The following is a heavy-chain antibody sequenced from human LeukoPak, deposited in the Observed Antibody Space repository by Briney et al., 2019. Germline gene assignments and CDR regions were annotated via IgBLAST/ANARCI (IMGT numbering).Heavy chain of an antibody. CDR3: ARSDYGDYEGRYMDV. J-gene: IGHJ6*03. D-gene: IGHD4-17*01. V-gene: IGHV4-34*01. CDR1: GGSFSGYY. Sequence: ASETLSLTCAVYGGSFSGYYWSWIRQPPGKGLEWIGEINHSGSTNYNPSLKSRVTISVDTSKNQFSLKLSSVTAADTAVYYCARSDYGDYEGRYMDVWGKGTTVTVSS. CDR2: INHSGST.